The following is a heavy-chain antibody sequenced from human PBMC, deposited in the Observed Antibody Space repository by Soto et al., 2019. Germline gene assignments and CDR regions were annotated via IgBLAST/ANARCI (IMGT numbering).Heavy chain of an antibody. CDR2: INPNSGGT. CDR1: GYTFTGYY. CDR3: ARGVYSSGWADAFDI. J-gene: IGHJ3*02. V-gene: IGHV1-2*04. Sequence: QVQLVQSGAEVKKPGASVKVSCKASGYTFTGYYMHWVRQAPGQGLEWMGWINPNSGGTNYAQKFQGWVTMTRDTSISTAYMELSRLRSDDTAVYYCARGVYSSGWADAFDIWGQGTMVTVSS. D-gene: IGHD6-19*01.